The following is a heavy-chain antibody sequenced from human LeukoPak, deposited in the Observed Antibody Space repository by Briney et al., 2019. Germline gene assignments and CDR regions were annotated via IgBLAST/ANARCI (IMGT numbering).Heavy chain of an antibody. J-gene: IGHJ4*02. CDR3: AREVMDNLRFDY. V-gene: IGHV1-46*01. CDR2: INPSGGDT. Sequence: ASVKVSCKASRYTFTSYYMHWVRQAPGQGLEWMGIINPSGGDTSYAQKFQGRLTMTRDTSTNTVYMELTSLRSEDTAVYYCAREVMDNLRFDYWGQGTLVTVSS. D-gene: IGHD1-14*01. CDR1: RYTFTSYY.